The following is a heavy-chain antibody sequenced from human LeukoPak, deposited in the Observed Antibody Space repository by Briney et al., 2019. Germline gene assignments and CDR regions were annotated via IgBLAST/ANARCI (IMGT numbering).Heavy chain of an antibody. CDR1: GFTFSSYA. Sequence: GGSLRLSCAASGFTFSSYAMSWVRQAPGKGLEWVSAISGSGGSTYYADSVKGRFTISRDNSKNTLYLQMNSLRAEDTAVYYCAKDPVLLWFGAPDYWGQGTLVTVSS. CDR3: AKDPVLLWFGAPDY. D-gene: IGHD3-10*01. CDR2: ISGSGGST. V-gene: IGHV3-23*01. J-gene: IGHJ4*02.